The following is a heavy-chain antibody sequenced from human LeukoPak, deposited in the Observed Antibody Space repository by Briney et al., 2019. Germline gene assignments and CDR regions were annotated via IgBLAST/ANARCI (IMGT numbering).Heavy chain of an antibody. CDR3: ARAFHDAAAEARYNWFDP. CDR2: ISAYNGNT. V-gene: IGHV1-18*03. CDR1: GYTFTSYG. D-gene: IGHD2-2*01. Sequence: ASVKVSCKASGYTFTSYGISWVRQAPGQGLEWMGWISAYNGNTNYAQKLQGRVTMSTEASTSTAYMELRSLRSEDMAVYYCARAFHDAAAEARYNWFDPWGQGTLVTVSS. J-gene: IGHJ5*02.